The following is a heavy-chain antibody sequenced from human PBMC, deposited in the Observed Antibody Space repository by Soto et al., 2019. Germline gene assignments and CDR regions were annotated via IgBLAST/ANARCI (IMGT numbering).Heavy chain of an antibody. J-gene: IGHJ6*02. CDR2: IYYSGST. Sequence: SETLSLTCTVSGGCISSGGYYWSWIRQHPGKGLEWIGYIYYSGSTYYNPSLKSRVTISVDTSKNQFSLKLSSVTAADTAVYYCARMDTAMVTSDYYYGMDVWGQGTTVTVSS. D-gene: IGHD5-18*01. CDR1: GGCISSGGYY. V-gene: IGHV4-31*03. CDR3: ARMDTAMVTSDYYYGMDV.